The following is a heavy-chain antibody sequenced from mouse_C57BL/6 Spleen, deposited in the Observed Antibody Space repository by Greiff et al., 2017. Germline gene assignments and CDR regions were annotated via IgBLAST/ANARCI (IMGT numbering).Heavy chain of an antibody. CDR2: IDPANGDT. Sequence: DVQLVESGAELVRPGASVKLSCTASGFNIKDDYMHWVKQRPEQGLEWIGWIDPANGDTEYASKFQGKATITADTSSNTAYLQLSSLTSEDTAVYYCTTLLRPCDYWGQGTTLTVSS. CDR1: GFNIKDDY. V-gene: IGHV14-4*01. D-gene: IGHD2-12*01. CDR3: TTLLRPCDY. J-gene: IGHJ2*01.